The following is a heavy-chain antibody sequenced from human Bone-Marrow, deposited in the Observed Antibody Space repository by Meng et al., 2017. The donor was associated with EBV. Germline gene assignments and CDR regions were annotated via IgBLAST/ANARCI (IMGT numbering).Heavy chain of an antibody. J-gene: IGHJ4*02. V-gene: IGHV4-30-2*01. CDR1: GGSISSGGYS. CDR2: IYHSGST. Sequence: QRQLQESGSGLVKPAQTLSLTCAVSGGSISSGGYSWSWIRQPPGKGLEWIGYIYHSGSTYYNPSLKSRVTISVDRSKNQFSLKLSSVTAADTAVYYCARVVARSYFDYWGQGTLVTVSS. CDR3: ARVVARSYFDY.